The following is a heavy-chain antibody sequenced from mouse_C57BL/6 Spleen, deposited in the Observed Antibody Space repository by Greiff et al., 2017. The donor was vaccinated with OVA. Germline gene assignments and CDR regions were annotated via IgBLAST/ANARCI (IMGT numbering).Heavy chain of an antibody. CDR3: ASPYYYGSSWFAY. D-gene: IGHD1-1*01. J-gene: IGHJ3*01. CDR2: IYPGSGNT. V-gene: IGHV1-76*01. CDR1: GYTFTDYY. Sequence: QVQLKESGAELVRPGASVKLSCKASGYTFTDYYINWVKQRPGQGLEWIARIYPGSGNTYYNEKFKGKATLTAEKSSSTAYMQLSSLTSEDSAVYFCASPYYYGSSWFAYWGQGTLVTVSA.